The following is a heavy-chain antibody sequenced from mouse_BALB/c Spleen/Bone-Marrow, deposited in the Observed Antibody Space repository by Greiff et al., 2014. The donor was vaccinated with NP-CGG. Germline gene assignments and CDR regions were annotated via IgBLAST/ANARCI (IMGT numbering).Heavy chain of an antibody. V-gene: IGHV1-9*01. Sequence: QVQLQQSGAELMKPGASVKISCKATGYTFSRYWIEWVKQRPGHGLEWIGEILPGRGSTNYNEKFKGKATFTSDTSSNTAYMQLSSLTSEDSAVYYCARWNTTAMDYWGQGTSVTVSS. CDR2: ILPGRGST. J-gene: IGHJ4*01. CDR3: ARWNTTAMDY. D-gene: IGHD1-1*01. CDR1: GYTFSRYW.